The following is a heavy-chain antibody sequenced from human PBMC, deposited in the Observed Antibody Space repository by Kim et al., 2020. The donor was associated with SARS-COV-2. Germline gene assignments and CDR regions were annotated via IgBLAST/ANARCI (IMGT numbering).Heavy chain of an antibody. CDR1: GFTFSSYG. CDR2: ISYDGSNK. J-gene: IGHJ2*01. D-gene: IGHD6-6*01. V-gene: IGHV3-33*05. Sequence: GGSLRLSCAASGFTFSSYGMHWVRQAPGKGLEWVAVISYDGSNKYYADSVKGRFTISRDNSKNTLYLQMNSLRAEDTAVYYCASQYRDEDWYFDLWGRGTLVTVSS. CDR3: ASQYRDEDWYFDL.